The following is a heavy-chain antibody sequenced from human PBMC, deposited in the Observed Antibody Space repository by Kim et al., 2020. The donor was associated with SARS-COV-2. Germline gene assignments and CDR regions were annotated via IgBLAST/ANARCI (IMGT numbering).Heavy chain of an antibody. J-gene: IGHJ4*02. D-gene: IGHD3-22*01. Sequence: ADSVKGRFTISRDNAKNSLYLQMNSLRAEDTAVYYCARVLAGSSGYIPDYWGQGTLVTVSS. V-gene: IGHV3-21*01. CDR3: ARVLAGSSGYIPDY.